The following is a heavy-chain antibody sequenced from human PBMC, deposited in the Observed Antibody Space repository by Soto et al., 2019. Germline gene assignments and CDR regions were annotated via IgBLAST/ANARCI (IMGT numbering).Heavy chain of an antibody. Sequence: ASVKVSCKVSGYTLTELSMHWVRQAPGKGLEWMGGFDPEDGETIYAQKFQGRVTMTEDTSTDTAYMELSSLRSEDTAVYYCATVDGLVVATYSTWFDPWGQGTLVTVSS. CDR3: ATVDGLVVATYSTWFDP. J-gene: IGHJ5*02. CDR1: GYTLTELS. CDR2: FDPEDGET. D-gene: IGHD5-12*01. V-gene: IGHV1-24*01.